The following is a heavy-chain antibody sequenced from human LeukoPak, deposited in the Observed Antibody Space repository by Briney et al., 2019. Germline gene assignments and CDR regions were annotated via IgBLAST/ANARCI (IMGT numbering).Heavy chain of an antibody. V-gene: IGHV3-15*01. CDR3: TTDDGYNMYNWFDP. D-gene: IGHD5-24*01. J-gene: IGHJ5*02. CDR1: GLSFSNAW. Sequence: PGGSLRLSCEASGLSFSNAWMSWVRQAPGKGLEWVGRIKSKIDGGTSIYAAPVKGRFTILRDDSKNSLYLQMNSLKTEDTAVYHCTTDDGYNMYNWFDPWGQGTLVTVSS. CDR2: IKSKIDGGTS.